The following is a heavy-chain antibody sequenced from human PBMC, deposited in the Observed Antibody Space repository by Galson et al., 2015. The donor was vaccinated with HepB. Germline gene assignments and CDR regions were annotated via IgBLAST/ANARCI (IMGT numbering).Heavy chain of an antibody. Sequence: SLRLSCAASGFTFSRYAMTWVRQAPGKGPEWISSITSNGGRTFYTNSVKGRFTISRDNSRNTVVLQLSSLRPEDTAVYYCAKDGIMVSNNPYQLHFWGQGTLVSVSP. J-gene: IGHJ4*02. D-gene: IGHD2-8*01. CDR2: ITSNGGRT. CDR3: AKDGIMVSNNPYQLHF. CDR1: GFTFSRYA. V-gene: IGHV3-23*01.